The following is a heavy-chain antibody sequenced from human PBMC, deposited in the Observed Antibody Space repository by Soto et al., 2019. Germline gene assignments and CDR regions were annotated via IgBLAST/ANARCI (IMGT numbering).Heavy chain of an antibody. J-gene: IGHJ2*01. CDR3: ARGPYYYGSGSYYPENWYFDL. Sequence: QVQLQESGPGLVKPSGTLSLTCAVSGGSISSSNWWSWVRQPPGKGLEWIGEIYHSGSTNYNPSHQTRATRSADKSKNQFSLKLSSVTAADTAVYYGARGPYYYGSGSYYPENWYFDLWGRGTLVTVSS. CDR1: GGSISSSNW. V-gene: IGHV4-4*02. D-gene: IGHD3-10*01. CDR2: IYHSGST.